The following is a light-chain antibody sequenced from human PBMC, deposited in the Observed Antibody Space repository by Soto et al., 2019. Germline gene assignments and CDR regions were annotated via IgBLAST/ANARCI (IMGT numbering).Light chain of an antibody. V-gene: IGKV1-5*03. CDR3: QQYDTYPLT. CDR1: QSIGRW. J-gene: IGKJ4*01. Sequence: DIQMTQSPSTLSASVADRVTITCRASQSIGRWLAWYQQKPGKAPKLLIYKASNLESGVPSRFSGSGSGTEFTLTISSLQPDDFATYYCQQYDTYPLTFGGGTKVDIK. CDR2: KAS.